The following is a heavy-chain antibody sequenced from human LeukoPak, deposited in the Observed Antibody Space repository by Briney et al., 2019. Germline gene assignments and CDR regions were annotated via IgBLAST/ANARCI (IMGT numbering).Heavy chain of an antibody. CDR3: ARAGYCSSTSCYFGEGLNDY. Sequence: GASVKVSCKASGYTFTSYGISWVRQAPGQGLEWMGWISAYNGNTNYAQKLLGRVTMTTDTSTSTAYMELRSLRSDDTAVYYCARAGYCSSTSCYFGEGLNDYWGQGTLVTVSS. D-gene: IGHD2-2*01. CDR1: GYTFTSYG. V-gene: IGHV1-18*01. CDR2: ISAYNGNT. J-gene: IGHJ4*02.